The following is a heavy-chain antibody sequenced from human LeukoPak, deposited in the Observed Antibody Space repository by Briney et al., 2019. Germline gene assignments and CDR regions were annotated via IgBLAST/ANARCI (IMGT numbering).Heavy chain of an antibody. CDR1: GYNFANYW. CDR3: ARQVPGCSGGACYSGWFDP. J-gene: IGHJ5*02. V-gene: IGHV5-51*01. Sequence: GESLKISCKGSGYNFANYWIGWVRQMPGKGLDWMGIIYPGDSDIRYSPSFQGQFSISADKSIGTTYLQWSSLKASDTAMYYCARQVPGCSGGACYSGWFDPWGQGTLVTVSS. CDR2: IYPGDSDI. D-gene: IGHD2-15*01.